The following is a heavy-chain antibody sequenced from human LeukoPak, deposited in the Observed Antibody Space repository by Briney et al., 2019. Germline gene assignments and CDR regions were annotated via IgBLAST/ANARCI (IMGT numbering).Heavy chain of an antibody. Sequence: SETLSLTCAVYGGSFSGYYWSWIRQPPGKGLEWIGEINHSGSTNYNPSLKSRVTISVDTSKNQFSLKLSSVTAADTAVYYCARGGVGATYSPAPIGYWGQGTLVTVSS. CDR1: GGSFSGYY. CDR2: INHSGST. D-gene: IGHD1-26*01. CDR3: ARGGVGATYSPAPIGY. V-gene: IGHV4-34*01. J-gene: IGHJ4*02.